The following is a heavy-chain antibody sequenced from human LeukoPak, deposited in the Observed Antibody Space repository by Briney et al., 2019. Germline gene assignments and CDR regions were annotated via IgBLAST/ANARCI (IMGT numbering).Heavy chain of an antibody. CDR1: GFTFSSFA. J-gene: IGHJ4*02. V-gene: IGHV3-30*04. CDR2: ISYDGSTN. Sequence: GKSLRLSCAASGFTFSSFAIHWVRQAPGKGLEWVAVISYDGSTNYYADSVRGRFTISRDNSKNTLYLQMNSLRAEDAAVYFCAKAPVTSCRGAYCYPFDSWGQGTLVTVSS. D-gene: IGHD2-21*01. CDR3: AKAPVTSCRGAYCYPFDS.